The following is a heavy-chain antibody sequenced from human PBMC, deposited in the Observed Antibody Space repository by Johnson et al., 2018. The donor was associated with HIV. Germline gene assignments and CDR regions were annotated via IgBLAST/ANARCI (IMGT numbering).Heavy chain of an antibody. V-gene: IGHV3-30*04. D-gene: IGHD5-18*01. CDR1: GFTFSSYA. J-gene: IGHJ3*02. CDR2: ISYDGRSK. Sequence: QMQLVESGGGVVQPGRSLRLSCAASGFTFSSYAMHWVRQAPGKGLEWVAVISYDGRSKFYADSAKGRFTISRDNSKNTLYLQMNSLRAEDTALYYCARLPSGYSRDACDSWGQGTMVTVSS. CDR3: ARLPSGYSRDACDS.